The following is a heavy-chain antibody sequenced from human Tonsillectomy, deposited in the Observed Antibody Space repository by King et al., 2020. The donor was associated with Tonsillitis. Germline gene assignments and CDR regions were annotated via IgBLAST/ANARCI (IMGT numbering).Heavy chain of an antibody. CDR1: GFTFSSYA. Sequence: VQLVESGGGLGQPGGSLRLSCAASGFTFSSYAMSWVRQAPGKGLEWVSDISGSGGDTYYADSVEGRFTISRDNSKNTLYLQMKRLRVEDTAVYYCAKGSESYLAESFQHWGQGTLVTVSS. CDR2: ISGSGGDT. V-gene: IGHV3-23*04. D-gene: IGHD1-26*01. CDR3: AKGSESYLAESFQH. J-gene: IGHJ1*01.